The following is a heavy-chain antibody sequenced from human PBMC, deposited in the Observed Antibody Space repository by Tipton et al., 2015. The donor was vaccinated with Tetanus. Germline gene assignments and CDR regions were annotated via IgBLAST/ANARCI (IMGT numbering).Heavy chain of an antibody. CDR1: GGSLRSGDYQ. V-gene: IGHV4-61*08. Sequence: TLSLTCSVSGGSLRSGDYQWNWIRQPPGKGLEWLAYISPSGRTNSNYSLKSRITISQDKSKNQFSLRLTSVTAADTAVVFCARSFFDGSGYKIDNWGQGTLVTVSS. J-gene: IGHJ4*02. D-gene: IGHD3-22*01. CDR2: ISPSGRT. CDR3: ARSFFDGSGYKIDN.